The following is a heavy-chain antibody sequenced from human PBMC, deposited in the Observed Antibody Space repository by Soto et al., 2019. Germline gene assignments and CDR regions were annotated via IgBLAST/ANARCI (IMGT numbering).Heavy chain of an antibody. V-gene: IGHV1-69*02. Sequence: GXSVKVSFNASGGTFSSYTISWVRQAPGQGLEWMGRIIPILGLANYAQKFQGRVTITADKSTGTAYMELSSLRSEDTAVYYCANPPRYWGKGTLVTVSS. CDR1: GGTFSSYT. CDR2: IIPILGLA. J-gene: IGHJ4*02. CDR3: ANPPRY.